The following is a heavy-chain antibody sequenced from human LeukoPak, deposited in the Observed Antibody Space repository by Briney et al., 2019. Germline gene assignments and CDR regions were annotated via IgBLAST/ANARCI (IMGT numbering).Heavy chain of an antibody. V-gene: IGHV3-23*01. D-gene: IGHD5-12*01. J-gene: IGHJ4*02. CDR1: GFTFSNYI. CDR2: ISDNDGIT. Sequence: PGGSLRLSCAASGFTFSNYIMSWVRPAPGKGLEWVSTISDNDGITYYADSLKGRFTIFRDNSKNTLYLQMNSLRAEDTAVYYCATAPATATEGYWGQGTLVTVSS. CDR3: ATAPATATEGY.